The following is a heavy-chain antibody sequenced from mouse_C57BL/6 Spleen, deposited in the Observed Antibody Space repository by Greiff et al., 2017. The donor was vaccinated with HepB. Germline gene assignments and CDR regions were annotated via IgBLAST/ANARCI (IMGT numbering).Heavy chain of an antibody. Sequence: VKLMESGAELVRPGASVTLSCKASGYTFTDYEMHWVKQTPVHGLEWIGAIDPETGGTAYNQKFKGKAILTADKSSSTAYMELRSLTSEDSAVYYCTKDGGNTGFAYWGQGTLVTVSA. V-gene: IGHV1-15*01. J-gene: IGHJ3*01. CDR1: GYTFTDYE. CDR2: IDPETGGT. D-gene: IGHD2-1*01. CDR3: TKDGGNTGFAY.